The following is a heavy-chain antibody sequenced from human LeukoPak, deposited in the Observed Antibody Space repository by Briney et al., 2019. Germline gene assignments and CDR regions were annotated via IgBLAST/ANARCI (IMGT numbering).Heavy chain of an antibody. CDR3: ARDLGRDSSGVPGY. CDR2: ISYDGSNK. D-gene: IGHD3-22*01. J-gene: IGHJ4*02. Sequence: PGRSLRLSCAASGFTFSSYAMHWVRQAPGKGLEWVAVISYDGSNKYYADSVKGRFTISRDNSKNTLYLQMNSLRAEDTAVYYCARDLGRDSSGVPGYWGQGTLVTVSS. CDR1: GFTFSSYA. V-gene: IGHV3-30-3*01.